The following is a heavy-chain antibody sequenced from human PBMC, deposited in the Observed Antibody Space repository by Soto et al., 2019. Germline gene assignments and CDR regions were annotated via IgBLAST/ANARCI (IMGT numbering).Heavy chain of an antibody. J-gene: IGHJ2*01. D-gene: IGHD1-20*01. CDR2: TSGDAANT. CDR1: GLNFASYA. CDR3: AKYITAATRYFDL. V-gene: IGHV3-23*01. Sequence: EVRLLESGGGLVQSGGSLRLSCAASGLNFASYAMTWIRQAPGKGLEWVSATSGDAANTQYADSVKGRFTMSRDNSKNTLYLQMNSLRAEDTAVYFCAKYITAATRYFDLWGRGTLVTVSS.